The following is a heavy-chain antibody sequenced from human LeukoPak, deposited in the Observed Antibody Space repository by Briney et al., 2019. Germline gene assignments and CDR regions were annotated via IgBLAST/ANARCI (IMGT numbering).Heavy chain of an antibody. V-gene: IGHV4-38-2*02. D-gene: IGHD3-16*02. Sequence: SETLSLTCTVSGYSISSDYYWGWIRQPPRRGLEWIGTIYHSGSTYYNPSLKSRVTISVDTSKNQFSLKLSSVTAADTAVYYCARYDVWGTYRAFDYWGQGTLVTVSS. CDR1: GYSISSDYY. CDR2: IYHSGST. J-gene: IGHJ4*02. CDR3: ARYDVWGTYRAFDY.